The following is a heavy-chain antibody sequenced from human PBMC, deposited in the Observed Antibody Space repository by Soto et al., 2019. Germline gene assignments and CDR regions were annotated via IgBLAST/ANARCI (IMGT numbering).Heavy chain of an antibody. D-gene: IGHD3-22*01. CDR2: SRDKPQGYST. V-gene: IGHV3-72*01. J-gene: IGHJ4*02. CDR1: GLTLSDHY. Sequence: GGSLRLSCAGPGLTLSDHYIDWVRQAPGKGLEWVGRSRDKPQGYSTAYAASVKGRFTTSRDESKNSAYLQMNSLKTEDTAVYYCVRATYFSDSSGYTRCLDYWGQGTLVTVSS. CDR3: VRATYFSDSSGYTRCLDY.